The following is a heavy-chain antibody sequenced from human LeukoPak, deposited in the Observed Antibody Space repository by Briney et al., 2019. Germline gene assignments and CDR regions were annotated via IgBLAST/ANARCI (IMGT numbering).Heavy chain of an antibody. J-gene: IGHJ6*02. CDR1: GFTFSSYA. CDR2: ISYEGSNK. D-gene: IGHD4-17*01. CDR3: ARDPHDYGDPLDYYHYGMDV. Sequence: GGSLRLSCAASGFTFSSYAMHWVRQAPGKGLEWVAVISYEGSNKYYADSVKGRFTISRDNSKNTLYLQMNSLRAEDTAVYYCARDPHDYGDPLDYYHYGMDVWGQGTTVAVSS. V-gene: IGHV3-30-3*01.